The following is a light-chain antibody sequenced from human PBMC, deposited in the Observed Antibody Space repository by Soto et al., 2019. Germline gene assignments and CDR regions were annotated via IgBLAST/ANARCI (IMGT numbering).Light chain of an antibody. Sequence: EIVLTQSPGTLSLSPGERATLSCRASQSVTGSHLAWYQQKPGQAPKSLISRASRRATGIPDRFSGSGSGTDFTLTISRLEPEDFAVYYCQQYGSSPLTFGGGTKVEI. CDR3: QQYGSSPLT. CDR2: RAS. V-gene: IGKV3-20*01. J-gene: IGKJ4*01. CDR1: QSVTGSH.